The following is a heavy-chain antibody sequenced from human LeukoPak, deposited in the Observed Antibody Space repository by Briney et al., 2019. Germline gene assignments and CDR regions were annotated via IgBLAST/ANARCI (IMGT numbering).Heavy chain of an antibody. D-gene: IGHD2-15*01. V-gene: IGHV4-4*07. CDR3: ARIPVGYCSGGSCYYYYYMDV. Sequence: SETLSLTCTVSGGSISSYYWSWIRQPAGKGLEWIGRIYTSGSTNYNPSLKSRVTMSVDTSKNQFSLKLSSVTATDTAVYYCARIPVGYCSGGSCYYYYYMDVWGKGTTVTVSS. CDR2: IYTSGST. J-gene: IGHJ6*03. CDR1: GGSISSYY.